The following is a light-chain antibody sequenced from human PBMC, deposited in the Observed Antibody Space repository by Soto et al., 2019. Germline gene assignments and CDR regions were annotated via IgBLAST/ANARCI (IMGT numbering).Light chain of an antibody. CDR3: CSYARSSTYV. V-gene: IGLV2-23*01. Sequence: QSVLAQPASVSGSPGQSITISCTGTSSDVGNYNLVSWYQQHPGKAPKLMIYEGSKRPSGVSNRFSGSKSGNTASLTISGLQAEDEAHYYFCSYARSSTYVFGTGTKVTLL. J-gene: IGLJ1*01. CDR2: EGS. CDR1: SSDVGNYNL.